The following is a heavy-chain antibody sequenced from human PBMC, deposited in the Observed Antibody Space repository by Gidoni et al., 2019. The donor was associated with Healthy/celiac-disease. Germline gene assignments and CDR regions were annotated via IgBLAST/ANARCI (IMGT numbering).Heavy chain of an antibody. CDR2: ISYDGSNK. CDR3: ARAGEMAHFDY. CDR1: GFTFSSYA. Sequence: QVQLVESGGGVVQPGRSLRLSCAASGFTFSSYAMHWVRQAPGKGLEWVAVISYDGSNKYYADSVKGRFTISRDNSKNTLYLQMNSLRAEDTAVYYCARAGEMAHFDYWGQGTLVTVSS. V-gene: IGHV3-30-3*01. J-gene: IGHJ4*02. D-gene: IGHD2-21*01.